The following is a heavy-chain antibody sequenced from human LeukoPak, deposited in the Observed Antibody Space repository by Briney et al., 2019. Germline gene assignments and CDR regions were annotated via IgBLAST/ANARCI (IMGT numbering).Heavy chain of an antibody. D-gene: IGHD4-17*01. Sequence: ASVKVSCKHSGYTFTEYSMHWVRQAPGQGLEWMGWINPNSGGTKYAQKFQGRVTMTRDTSLSTAYMELTRLRSDDTAVYYCARYGSWFDPWGQGTLVTVSS. CDR3: ARYGSWFDP. J-gene: IGHJ5*02. CDR1: GYTFTEYS. V-gene: IGHV1-2*02. CDR2: INPNSGGT.